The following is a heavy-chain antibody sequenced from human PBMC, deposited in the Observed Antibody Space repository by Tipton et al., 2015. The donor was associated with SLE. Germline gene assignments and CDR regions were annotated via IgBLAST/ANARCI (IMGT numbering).Heavy chain of an antibody. CDR3: AIGDYYGYDKFDY. Sequence: TLSLTCTVSGGSISSGDYYWSWIRQPPGKGLEWIGYIHYSGSTYYNPSLKSRITISVDTSKNQFSLKLSSVTAADTAVYYCAIGDYYGYDKFDYWGQGTLVTVSS. V-gene: IGHV4-31*03. CDR2: IHYSGST. D-gene: IGHD5-12*01. J-gene: IGHJ4*02. CDR1: GGSISSGDYY.